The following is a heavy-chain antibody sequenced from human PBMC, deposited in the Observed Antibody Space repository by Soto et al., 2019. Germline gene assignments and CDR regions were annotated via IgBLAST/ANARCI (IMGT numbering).Heavy chain of an antibody. CDR2: VKSKNDGGTT. J-gene: IGHJ4*02. Sequence: GGSLRLSCAASGFTFSNAWINWVRQTPGRGQEWVGRVKSKNDGGTTDFAAPVKGRFAISRDDSKNMMYLEMNSLQTEDTAMYYCTRDSNITTITVRFDYWGQGTLVTVSS. D-gene: IGHD3-22*01. V-gene: IGHV3-15*07. CDR1: GFTFSNAW. CDR3: TRDSNITTITVRFDY.